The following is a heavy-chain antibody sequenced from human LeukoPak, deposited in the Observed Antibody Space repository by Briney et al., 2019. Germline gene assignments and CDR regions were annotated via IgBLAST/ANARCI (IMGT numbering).Heavy chain of an antibody. CDR2: IDKSGGDR. CDR3: TKDDYGSVDS. CDR1: GFSFSDYT. J-gene: IGHJ4*02. V-gene: IGHV3-23*01. D-gene: IGHD4/OR15-4a*01. Sequence: GGSLRLSCAASGFSFSDYTMIWFRQTPGKGLEWVSSIDKSGGDRDYTDSVKGRFTISRGNSKNTLYMQMNSLRVDDTAVYYCTKDDYGSVDSWGQGTLVTVSS.